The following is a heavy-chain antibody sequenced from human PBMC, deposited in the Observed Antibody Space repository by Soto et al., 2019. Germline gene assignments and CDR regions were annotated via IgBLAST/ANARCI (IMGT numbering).Heavy chain of an antibody. J-gene: IGHJ2*01. D-gene: IGHD3-10*01. Sequence: EVQLLESGGGLVQPGGSLRLSCAASGFTFNSYALTWVRQAPERGLEWVSSISASGGGTYYADSVKGRFTISRDNSRHTLYLQMNSLRAEDSALYYGARQEFPFKGYFDLWGRGTLVTVSS. CDR3: ARQEFPFKGYFDL. CDR2: ISASGGGT. CDR1: GFTFNSYA. V-gene: IGHV3-23*01.